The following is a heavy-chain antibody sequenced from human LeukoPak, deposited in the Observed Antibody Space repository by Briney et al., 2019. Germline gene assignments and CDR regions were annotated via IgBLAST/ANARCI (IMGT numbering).Heavy chain of an antibody. CDR2: IYTSGST. J-gene: IGHJ4*02. Sequence: ETLSLTCTVSGGSISSYYWSWIRQPAGKGLEWIGRIYTSGSTNYNPSLKSRVTMSVDTSKNQFSLKLSSVTAADTAVYYCARAKVASGSSLRYYYFDYWGQGTLVTVSS. CDR3: ARAKVASGSSLRYYYFDY. CDR1: GGSISSYY. D-gene: IGHD1-26*01. V-gene: IGHV4-4*07.